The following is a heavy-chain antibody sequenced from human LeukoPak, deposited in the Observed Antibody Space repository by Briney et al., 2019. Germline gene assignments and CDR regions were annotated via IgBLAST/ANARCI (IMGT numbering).Heavy chain of an antibody. CDR1: GYTFTSYY. CDR3: ARALDYGDYRSWFDP. Sequence: ASVKVSCKASGYTFTSYYMHWVRQALGQGLEWMGIINPSGGSTGYAQKFQGRVTTTRDTSTSTVYMELSSLRSEDTAVYYCARALDYGDYRSWFDPWGQGTLVTVSS. CDR2: INPSGGST. V-gene: IGHV1-46*01. J-gene: IGHJ5*02. D-gene: IGHD4-17*01.